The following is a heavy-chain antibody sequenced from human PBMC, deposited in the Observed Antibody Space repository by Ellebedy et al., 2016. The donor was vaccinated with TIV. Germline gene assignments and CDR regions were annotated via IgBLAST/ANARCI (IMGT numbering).Heavy chain of an antibody. Sequence: ASVKVSXXASGYTFTSYAMHWVRQAPGQRLEWMGWINAGNGNTKYSQKFQGRVTITRDTSASTAYMELSSLRSEDTAVYYCARDRGRACSGGSCYISGPNWFDPWGQGTLVTVSS. CDR2: INAGNGNT. D-gene: IGHD2-15*01. J-gene: IGHJ5*02. CDR1: GYTFTSYA. CDR3: ARDRGRACSGGSCYISGPNWFDP. V-gene: IGHV1-3*01.